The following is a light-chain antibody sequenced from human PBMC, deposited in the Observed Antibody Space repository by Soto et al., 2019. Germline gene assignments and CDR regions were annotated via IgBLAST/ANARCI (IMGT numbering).Light chain of an antibody. J-gene: IGLJ1*01. Sequence: QSVLTQPASMSGSPGQSITISCTGTSSDVGSYNLVSWYQQHPGKAPKLMIYEVSKRPPGVSNRFSGSKSGNTASLTISGLQAEDEADYYCCSYAGSSTFVFGTGTKVTVL. V-gene: IGLV2-23*02. CDR2: EVS. CDR3: CSYAGSSTFV. CDR1: SSDVGSYNL.